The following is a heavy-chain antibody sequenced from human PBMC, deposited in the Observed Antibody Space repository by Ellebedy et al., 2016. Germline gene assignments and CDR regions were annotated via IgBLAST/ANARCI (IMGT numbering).Heavy chain of an antibody. CDR3: VTHTGTYEGPFDY. Sequence: GGSLRLSXTASGFTFINYAMSWVRQAPGKGLEWVSTISGSAGSTYSADSVKGRFTLSRDNSKNTLNLQMNSLSADDTAIYYCVTHTGTYEGPFDYWGQGSLVTVSS. CDR1: GFTFINYA. D-gene: IGHD1-26*01. J-gene: IGHJ4*02. V-gene: IGHV3-23*01. CDR2: ISGSAGST.